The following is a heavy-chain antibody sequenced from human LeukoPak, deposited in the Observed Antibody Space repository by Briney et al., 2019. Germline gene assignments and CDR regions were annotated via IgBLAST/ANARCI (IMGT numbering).Heavy chain of an antibody. J-gene: IGHJ4*02. CDR3: ARVLYDYVWGSYRYYFDY. CDR1: GGSINSYY. Sequence: PSETLSLTCTVSGGSINSYYWSWIRQPPGKGLEWIGYIYYSGSTNYNPSLKGRVTISVDTSKNQFSLKLSSVTAADTAVYYCARVLYDYVWGSYRYYFDYWGQGTLVTVSS. V-gene: IGHV4-59*01. D-gene: IGHD3-16*02. CDR2: IYYSGST.